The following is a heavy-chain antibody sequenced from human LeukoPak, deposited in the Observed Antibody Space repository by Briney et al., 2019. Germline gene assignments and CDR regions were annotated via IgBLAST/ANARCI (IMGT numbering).Heavy chain of an antibody. CDR3: ATWASPQCSPIL. Sequence: PGGSLRLTCAASVFTVSSNCLSRVRQAPGKGLKWVSVICGGGSTYYAPSVKGRFTISGDTSKNTVYLQMNCVRAADPAGYYCATWASPQCSPILWGRGTLVTVSS. CDR2: ICGGGST. D-gene: IGHD2-8*01. CDR1: VFTVSSNC. V-gene: IGHV3-53*01. J-gene: IGHJ2*01.